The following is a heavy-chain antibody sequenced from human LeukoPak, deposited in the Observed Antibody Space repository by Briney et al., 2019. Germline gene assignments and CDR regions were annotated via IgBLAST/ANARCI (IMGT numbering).Heavy chain of an antibody. Sequence: SETLSLTCTVSGYSISSGYYWGWIRQPPGKGLEWIGSIYHSGSTYYNPSLKSRVTISVDTSKNQFSPKLSSVTAADTAVYYCARVNQRNYYYYYYMDVWGKGTTVTVSS. V-gene: IGHV4-38-2*02. CDR3: ARVNQRNYYYYYYMDV. J-gene: IGHJ6*03. CDR1: GYSISSGYY. D-gene: IGHD2-2*01. CDR2: IYHSGST.